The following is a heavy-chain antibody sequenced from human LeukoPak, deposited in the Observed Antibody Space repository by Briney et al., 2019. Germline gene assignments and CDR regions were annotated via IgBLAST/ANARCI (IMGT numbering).Heavy chain of an antibody. CDR2: IYYSGRS. CDR1: GGSVSSGRYY. D-gene: IGHD3-10*01. Sequence: PSETLSLTCTVSGGSVSSGRYYWSWIRQPPGKGLEWIGYIYYSGRSNYNPSLKSRVTISVDTSKNQFSLKLSSVTAADTAVYYCARAAMVRGVILGYYGMDVWGKGTTVTVSS. CDR3: ARAAMVRGVILGYYGMDV. J-gene: IGHJ6*04. V-gene: IGHV4-61*01.